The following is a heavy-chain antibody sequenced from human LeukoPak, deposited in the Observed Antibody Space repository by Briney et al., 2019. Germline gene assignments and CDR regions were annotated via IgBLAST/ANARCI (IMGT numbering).Heavy chain of an antibody. CDR2: IFYTGST. CDR1: GVSISGNY. V-gene: IGHV4-59*01. Sequence: SETLSLTCTVSGVSISGNYWSWIRQPPGKGLEWIGYIFYTGSTNYNPSLQSRVTMLLDTSKNQFSLKLNSVSAADTAVYYCARNLIPEQLVLNFWGQGTLVTVSS. D-gene: IGHD6-13*01. CDR3: ARNLIPEQLVLNF. J-gene: IGHJ4*02.